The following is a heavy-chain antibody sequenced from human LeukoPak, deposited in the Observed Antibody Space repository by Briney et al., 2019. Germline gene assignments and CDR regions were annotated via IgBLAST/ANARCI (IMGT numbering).Heavy chain of an antibody. Sequence: GGSLRLSCAASGFTFSSYEMNWVRQAPGKGLEWVSNIRTTAEGANYAYYADSVKGRVTISRDDAKNTLYLHMNSLRDDDTAVYYGATDQRYAFDYWGQGILVTVSS. CDR1: GFTFSSYE. J-gene: IGHJ4*02. CDR2: IRTTAEGANYA. D-gene: IGHD3-9*01. V-gene: IGHV3-48*03. CDR3: ATDQRYAFDY.